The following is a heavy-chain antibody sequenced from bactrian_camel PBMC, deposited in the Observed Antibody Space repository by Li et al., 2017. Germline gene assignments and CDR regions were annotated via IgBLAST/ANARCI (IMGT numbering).Heavy chain of an antibody. D-gene: IGHD1*01. J-gene: IGHJ2*01. CDR3: VAARYCKKVTDLDRYREV. CDR2: IDSDGST. V-gene: IGHV3S53*01. CDR1: GYTYSGNC. Sequence: HVQLVESGGGSVQAGGSLRLSCAASGYTYSGNCVAWFRQAPGEERGGVAAIDSDGSTTYADYVKGRFAISRDDAGGALYLQMNNVEPEDSAMYYCVAARYCKKVTDLDRYREVSGRAPRSPSP.